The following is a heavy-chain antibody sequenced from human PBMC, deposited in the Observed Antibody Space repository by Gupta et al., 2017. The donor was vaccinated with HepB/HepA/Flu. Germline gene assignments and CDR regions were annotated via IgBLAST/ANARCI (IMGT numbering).Heavy chain of an antibody. CDR2: IKQDGSEK. J-gene: IGHJ3*02. V-gene: IGHV3-7*01. CDR1: GFTFSSYW. D-gene: IGHD2/OR15-2a*01. CDR3: ARGSGSTTRALDI. Sequence: EVQLVESGGGLVQPGGSRSLSCAAPGFTFSSYWVNGVRQAPGKGLEWVAKIKQDGSEKKYVDSVKGRFSISRDNAKDSMYLQMNSLRAEDTAVYYCARGSGSTTRALDIWGQGTMVTVSS.